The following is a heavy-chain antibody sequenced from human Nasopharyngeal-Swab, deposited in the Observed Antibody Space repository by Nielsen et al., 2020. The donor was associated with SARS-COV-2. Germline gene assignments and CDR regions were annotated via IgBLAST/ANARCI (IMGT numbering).Heavy chain of an antibody. CDR1: GGTFSSYA. Sequence: SVKPSCKASGGTFSSYAISWVRQPPGQGLEWMGGIIPIFGTANYAQKFQGRVTITADKSTSTAYMELSSLRSEDTAVYYCARGDTIFGKGSYDAFDIWGQGTMVTVSS. CDR2: IIPIFGTA. J-gene: IGHJ3*02. CDR3: ARGDTIFGKGSYDAFDI. V-gene: IGHV1-69*06. D-gene: IGHD3-3*01.